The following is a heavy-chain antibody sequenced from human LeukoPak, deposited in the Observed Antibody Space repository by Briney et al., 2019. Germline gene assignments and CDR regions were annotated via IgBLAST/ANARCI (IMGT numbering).Heavy chain of an antibody. CDR3: ARISDYGDPHY. V-gene: IGHV4-39*01. J-gene: IGHJ4*02. CDR2: IYYSGST. CDR1: SGSISSSSYY. Sequence: SETLSLTCTVSSGSISSSSYYWGWIRQPPGKGLEWIGSIYYSGSTYYNPSLKSRVTISVDTSKNQFSLKLSSVTAADTAVYYCARISDYGDPHYWGQGTLVTVSS. D-gene: IGHD4-17*01.